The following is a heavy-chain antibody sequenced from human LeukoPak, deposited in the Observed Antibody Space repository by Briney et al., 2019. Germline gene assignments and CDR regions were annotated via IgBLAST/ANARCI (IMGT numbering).Heavy chain of an antibody. Sequence: SETLSLTCTVSGDSIRSSYWSWIRQPPGKGLEWIGYIYYTGSTNYNPFLKSRVTISIDTSRNQFSLKLTSVTAADTAVYYCVRGLAYCGGDCFSIWGQGTMVTVSP. D-gene: IGHD2-21*02. CDR3: VRGLAYCGGDCFSI. J-gene: IGHJ3*02. CDR1: GDSIRSSY. CDR2: IYYTGST. V-gene: IGHV4-59*01.